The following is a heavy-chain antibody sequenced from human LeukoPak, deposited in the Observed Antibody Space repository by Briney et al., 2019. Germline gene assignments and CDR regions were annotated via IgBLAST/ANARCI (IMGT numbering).Heavy chain of an antibody. V-gene: IGHV1-18*01. CDR3: AKTREHDLDDL. Sequence: ASVKVSCKASGYMFTCYGITWVRQAPGQGLEWMGWISPHNGQTLYAPEVQDRVIMTTDASTATAYMELRSLRSDDTAVYYCAKTREHDLDDLWGQGTLVTVSS. J-gene: IGHJ5*02. CDR2: ISPHNGQT. D-gene: IGHD1-26*01. CDR1: GYMFTCYG.